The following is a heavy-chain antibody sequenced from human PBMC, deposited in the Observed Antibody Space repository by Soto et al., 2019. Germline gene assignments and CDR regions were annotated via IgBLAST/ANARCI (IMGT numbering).Heavy chain of an antibody. CDR2: IYYSGST. CDR1: GGSISSSSYY. D-gene: IGHD3-22*01. CDR3: ARMGTIITMIVVVPRGGTAWFDP. J-gene: IGHJ5*02. Sequence: SETLSLTCTVSGGSISSSSYYWGWIRQPPGKGLEWIGSIYYSGSTYYNPSLKSRVTISVDTSKNQFSLKLSSVTAADTAVYYCARMGTIITMIVVVPRGGTAWFDPWGQGTLVTVSS. V-gene: IGHV4-39*01.